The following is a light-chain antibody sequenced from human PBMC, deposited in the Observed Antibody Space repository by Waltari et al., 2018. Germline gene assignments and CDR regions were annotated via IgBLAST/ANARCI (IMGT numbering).Light chain of an antibody. Sequence: DIQMTQSPSSLSASVGDRVTITCRASQNVDNYLNWYQQKPGKAPDRLIYTASNLQSGVPSRFSGSGSGTDFTLTISCLQPEDFATYFCQQSYGALTFGGGTKVEIK. V-gene: IGKV1-39*01. CDR3: QQSYGALT. J-gene: IGKJ4*01. CDR2: TAS. CDR1: QNVDNY.